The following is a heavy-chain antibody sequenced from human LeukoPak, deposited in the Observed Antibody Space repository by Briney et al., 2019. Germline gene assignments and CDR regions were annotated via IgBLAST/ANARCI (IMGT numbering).Heavy chain of an antibody. J-gene: IGHJ6*02. CDR2: FIPILVRA. D-gene: IGHD2-2*01. Sequence: KSPFKAFCGPFNSNTYSGGGPPPGEGVGGLGRFIPILVRANYAQKFQGRVTITADKSTSTAYMELSSLRSEDTAVYYCARDSLEPAAMGGYYYYGMDVWGQGTTVTVSS. CDR1: CGPFNSNT. V-gene: IGHV1-69*08. CDR3: ARDSLEPAAMGGYYYYGMDV.